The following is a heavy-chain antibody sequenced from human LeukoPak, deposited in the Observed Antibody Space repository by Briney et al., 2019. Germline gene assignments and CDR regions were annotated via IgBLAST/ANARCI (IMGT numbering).Heavy chain of an antibody. V-gene: IGHV3-74*01. Sequence: GGSLRLSCAASGFTFSSYWMHWVRQAPGKGLVWVSRINSDGSSTSYADSVKGRFTVSRDNAKNTLYLQMNSLRAEDTAVYYCAGDPDYGDPYWYFDLWGRGTLVTVSS. CDR3: AGDPDYGDPYWYFDL. CDR2: INSDGSST. J-gene: IGHJ2*01. D-gene: IGHD4-17*01. CDR1: GFTFSSYW.